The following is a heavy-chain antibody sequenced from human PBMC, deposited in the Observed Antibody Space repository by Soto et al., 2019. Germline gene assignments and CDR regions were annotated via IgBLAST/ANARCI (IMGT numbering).Heavy chain of an antibody. Sequence: ASVKVSCKASGYTFTGYYMHWVRQAPGQGLEWMGWINPNSGGTNYAQKFQGRVTMTRDTSISTAYMELSRLRSDDTAVYYCVDTSSPPRAYYYYGMDVWGQGTTVPVS. J-gene: IGHJ6*02. V-gene: IGHV1-2*02. D-gene: IGHD2-2*01. CDR1: GYTFTGYY. CDR3: VDTSSPPRAYYYYGMDV. CDR2: INPNSGGT.